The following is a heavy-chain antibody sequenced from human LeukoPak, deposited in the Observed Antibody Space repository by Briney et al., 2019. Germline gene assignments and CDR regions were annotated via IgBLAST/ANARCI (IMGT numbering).Heavy chain of an antibody. Sequence: GGSLRLSCAASGFTFSSYWMHWVRQAPGKGLVWVSRINSDGSSTSYADSVNGRFTISRDNSKNTLYLQMNSLRAEDTAVYYCAKDRTYYYDSSGYYGEAFDIWGQGTMVTVSS. CDR2: INSDGSST. V-gene: IGHV3-74*01. J-gene: IGHJ3*02. CDR1: GFTFSSYW. CDR3: AKDRTYYYDSSGYYGEAFDI. D-gene: IGHD3-22*01.